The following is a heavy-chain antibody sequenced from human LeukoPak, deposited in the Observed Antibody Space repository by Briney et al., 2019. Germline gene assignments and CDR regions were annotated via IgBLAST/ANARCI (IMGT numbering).Heavy chain of an antibody. V-gene: IGHV1-69*04. J-gene: IGHJ4*02. CDR2: TIPILGIA. CDR3: ARDEEVATPVPYFDY. Sequence: ASVKVSCKASGGTFSSYAISWVRQAPGQGLEWMGRTIPILGIANYAQKFQGRVTITADKSTSTAYMELSSLRSEDTAVYYCARDEEVATPVPYFDYWGQGTLVTVSS. D-gene: IGHD5-24*01. CDR1: GGTFSSYA.